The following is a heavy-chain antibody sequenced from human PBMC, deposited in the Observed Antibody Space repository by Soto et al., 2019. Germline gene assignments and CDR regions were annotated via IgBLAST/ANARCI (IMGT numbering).Heavy chain of an antibody. CDR2: INGFGDRT. J-gene: IGHJ6*02. CDR3: ANVDWNYGKDA. V-gene: IGHV3-23*01. Sequence: EVPLLGSGGGLVQPGGSLRLSCAASGLTFRSYAMSWVRQAPGKGLEWVSGINGFGDRTNYADSVKGRFTISRDNSKNTLYLHMNSLRVEDTAIYYCANVDWNYGKDAWGQGTTVTVSS. D-gene: IGHD1-1*01. CDR1: GLTFRSYA.